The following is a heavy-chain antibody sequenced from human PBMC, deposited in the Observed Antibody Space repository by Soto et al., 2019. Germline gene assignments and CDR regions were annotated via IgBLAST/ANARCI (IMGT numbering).Heavy chain of an antibody. J-gene: IGHJ2*01. CDR3: ATGGPSDNWYFDL. CDR2: IYSGGST. D-gene: IGHD3-10*01. CDR1: GFTVSSNY. V-gene: IGHV3-66*01. Sequence: EVQLVESGGGLVQPGGSLRLSCAASGFTVSSNYMSWVRQAPGKGLEWVSVIYSGGSTYYADSVKGRFTISRDNSKNTLYLQMNSLRAEDTAVYYCATGGPSDNWYFDLWGRGTLVTVSS.